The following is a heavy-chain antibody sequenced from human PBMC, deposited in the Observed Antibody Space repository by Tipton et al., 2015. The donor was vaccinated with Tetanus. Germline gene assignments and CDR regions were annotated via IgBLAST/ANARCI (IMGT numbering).Heavy chain of an antibody. CDR1: GFVFSSYT. J-gene: IGHJ4*02. CDR2: ISSTSTYI. D-gene: IGHD6-25*01. V-gene: IGHV3-21*01. CDR3: ASGSALDY. Sequence: SLRLSCAVSGFVFSSYTMNWVRQAPGKGLEWVSSISSTSTYIFYADSLKGRFTISRDNAKNSLYLQMGSLRAEDTAVYYCASGSALDYWGQGALVTVSS.